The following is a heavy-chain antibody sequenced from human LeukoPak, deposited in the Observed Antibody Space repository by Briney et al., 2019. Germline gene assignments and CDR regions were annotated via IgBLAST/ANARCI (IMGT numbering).Heavy chain of an antibody. D-gene: IGHD6-19*01. Sequence: GGSLRLSCAASGFTFSSYGMHWDRQAPGKGLEWVAFIRYDGSNKYYADSVKGRFTISRDNSKNTLYLQMNSLRAEDTAVYYCARDGPTVAGTAHWFDPWGQGTLVTVSS. CDR3: ARDGPTVAGTAHWFDP. CDR2: IRYDGSNK. V-gene: IGHV3-30*02. CDR1: GFTFSSYG. J-gene: IGHJ5*02.